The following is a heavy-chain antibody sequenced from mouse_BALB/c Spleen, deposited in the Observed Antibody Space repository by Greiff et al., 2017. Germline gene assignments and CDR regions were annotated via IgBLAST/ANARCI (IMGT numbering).Heavy chain of an antibody. CDR1: GFTFSSFG. Sequence: EVQLVESGGGLVQPGGSRKPSCAASGFTFSSFGMHWVRQAPEKGLEWVAYISSGSSTIYYADTVKGRFTISRDNPKNTLFLQMTSLRSEDTAMYYCARNDYDVRAMDYWGQGNSVTVSS. CDR3: ARNDYDVRAMDY. D-gene: IGHD2-4*01. J-gene: IGHJ4*01. CDR2: ISSGSSTI. V-gene: IGHV5-17*02.